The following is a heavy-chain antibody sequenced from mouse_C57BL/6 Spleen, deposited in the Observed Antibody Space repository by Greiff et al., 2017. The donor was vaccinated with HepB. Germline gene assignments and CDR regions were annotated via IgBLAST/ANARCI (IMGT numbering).Heavy chain of an antibody. D-gene: IGHD2-12*01. Sequence: EVQRVESGGDLVKPGGSLKLSCAASGFTFSSYGMSWVRQTPDKRLEWVATISSGGSYTYYPDSVKGRFTISRDNAKNTLYLQMSSLKSEDTAMYYGARDEDDGDWFAYWGQGTLVTVSA. CDR3: ARDEDDGDWFAY. V-gene: IGHV5-6*01. CDR2: ISSGGSYT. J-gene: IGHJ3*01. CDR1: GFTFSSYG.